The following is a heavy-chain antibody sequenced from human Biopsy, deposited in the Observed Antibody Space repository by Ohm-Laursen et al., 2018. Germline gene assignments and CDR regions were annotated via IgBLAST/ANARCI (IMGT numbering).Heavy chain of an antibody. V-gene: IGHV4-61*01. D-gene: IGHD6-19*01. Sequence: SETLSLTCTVSGDSVSSGSFYWTWIRQPPGQGLEYIGYIYDRGSTANYNPSLESRVTMSVDMPKNHFSLKLSSVTAADTAIYYCARGMRSSGWPYFDSWGQGTLVTVSS. CDR3: ARGMRSSGWPYFDS. J-gene: IGHJ4*02. CDR2: IYDRGSTA. CDR1: GDSVSSGSFY.